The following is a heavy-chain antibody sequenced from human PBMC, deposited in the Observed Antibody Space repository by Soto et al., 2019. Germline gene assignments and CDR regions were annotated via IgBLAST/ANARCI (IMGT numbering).Heavy chain of an antibody. CDR3: ATTALGGGYYFGY. CDR1: GGFISRSSYY. V-gene: IGHV4-39*01. Sequence: QLQLQESGPGLVKPSEILSLTCTVSGGFISRSSYYWGWIRQPPGKGLEWIASIYYTGSTFYNPSLKSRFTISVDLSKNQLSLKLSSVTAADTAVYYCATTALGGGYYFGYWGQGTLVTVSS. D-gene: IGHD1-26*01. J-gene: IGHJ4*02. CDR2: IYYTGST.